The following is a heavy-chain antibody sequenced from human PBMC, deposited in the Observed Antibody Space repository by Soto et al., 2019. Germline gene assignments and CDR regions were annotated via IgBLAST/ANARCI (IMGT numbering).Heavy chain of an antibody. J-gene: IGHJ3*01. D-gene: IGHD3-10*01. V-gene: IGHV3-74*01. CDR3: ARHNYFDSGTYACDV. Sequence: XGFVRLSCTTSGYKVSTHLSHCVRQAPGKGLVWVSRINSGGSTTNYADSVKGRFTISRDNAKNTLYLQMNSLRAEDTAVYFCARHNYFDSGTYACDVWGHGTLVTVSS. CDR2: INSGGSTT. CDR1: GYKVSTHL.